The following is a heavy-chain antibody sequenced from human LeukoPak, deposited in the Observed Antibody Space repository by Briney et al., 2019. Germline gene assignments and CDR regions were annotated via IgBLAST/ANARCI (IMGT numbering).Heavy chain of an antibody. D-gene: IGHD4-17*01. CDR3: ASCYGDFVLFDY. J-gene: IGHJ4*02. CDR2: IYYSGST. V-gene: IGHV4-30-4*01. Sequence: SSQTLSLTCTVSGGSISSGDYYWSWIRQPPGKGLEWIGYIYYSGSTYYNPSLKSRVTISVDTSKNQFSLKLSSVTAADTAVYYCASCYGDFVLFDYWGQGTLVTVSS. CDR1: GGSISSGDYY.